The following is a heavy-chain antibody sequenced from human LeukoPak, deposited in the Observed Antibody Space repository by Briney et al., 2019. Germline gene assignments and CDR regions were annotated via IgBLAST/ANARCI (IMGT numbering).Heavy chain of an antibody. J-gene: IGHJ1*01. CDR3: ARGGKIALAGTRSPQYFQH. Sequence: GGSLRLSCAASGFTFSTYSMNWVRQAPGKGLEWVSSITRSSYIYYADSVKGRFTISRDNAKNSLYLQMNSLRPEDTAVYYCARGGKIALAGTRSPQYFQHWGQGTLVTVSS. V-gene: IGHV3-21*01. D-gene: IGHD6-19*01. CDR1: GFTFSTYS. CDR2: ITRSSYI.